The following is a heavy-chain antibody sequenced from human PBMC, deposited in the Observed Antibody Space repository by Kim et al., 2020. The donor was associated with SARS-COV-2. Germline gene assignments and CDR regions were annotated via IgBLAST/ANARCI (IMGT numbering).Heavy chain of an antibody. D-gene: IGHD6-13*01. CDR3: GRRVAEAGTRWFDP. CDR1: GYSFTSHW. V-gene: IGHV5-10-1*01. CDR2: IDPSDSYT. J-gene: IGHJ5*02. Sequence: GESLKISCEGSGYSFTSHWISWVRQMPGKGLEWMGTIDPSDSYTRYSPSFQGHVIISVDKSTSTAYLEWRSLKASDTAMYYCGRRVAEAGTRWFDPWGQGTLVTVSS.